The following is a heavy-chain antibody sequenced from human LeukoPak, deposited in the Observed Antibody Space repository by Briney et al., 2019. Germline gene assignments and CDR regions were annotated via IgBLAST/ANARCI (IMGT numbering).Heavy chain of an antibody. CDR3: ASSGTAMVKWFDP. V-gene: IGHV3-11*06. D-gene: IGHD5-18*01. CDR2: ISSSSSYT. Sequence: GGSLRLSCAASGFTFSDYYMSWIRQAPGKGLEWVSYISSSSSYTNYADSVKGRFTISRDNAKNSLYLQMNSLRAEDTAVYYCASSGTAMVKWFDPWGQGTLVTVSS. J-gene: IGHJ5*02. CDR1: GFTFSDYY.